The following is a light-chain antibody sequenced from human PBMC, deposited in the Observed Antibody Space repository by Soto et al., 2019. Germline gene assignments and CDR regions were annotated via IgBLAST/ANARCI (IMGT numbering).Light chain of an antibody. Sequence: QSVLTQPASVSGSPGQSITISCTGTSSDVGTYNLVSWYQQLPGKAPELMIYEGTKRPSGVSNRFSGSKSGNTASLTLSGLQAEDEADYYCCSYTTTTAWVFGGGTKLTVL. V-gene: IGLV2-23*01. CDR1: SSDVGTYNL. J-gene: IGLJ3*02. CDR2: EGT. CDR3: CSYTTTTAWV.